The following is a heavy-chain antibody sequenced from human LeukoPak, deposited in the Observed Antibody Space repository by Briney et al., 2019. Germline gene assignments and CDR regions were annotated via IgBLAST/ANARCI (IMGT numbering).Heavy chain of an antibody. V-gene: IGHV3-23*01. CDR1: GFSFSSYA. Sequence: GSLRLSCAASGFSFSSYAMSWVRQASGKGLEWVSSISGSGDNTYYAESVKGRFTISRDNSKNTLFLQMNSLRAEDTAVFYCAKRSGYTTGWFFDFWGQGTLVTVSS. J-gene: IGHJ4*02. D-gene: IGHD6-19*01. CDR3: AKRSGYTTGWFFDF. CDR2: ISGSGDNT.